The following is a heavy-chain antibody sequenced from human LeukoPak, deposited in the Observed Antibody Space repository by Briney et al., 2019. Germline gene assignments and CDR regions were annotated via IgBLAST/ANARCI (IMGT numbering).Heavy chain of an antibody. CDR3: AKENSGKYPDY. Sequence: GGSLRLSCAASGFTFSRFWMHWVRQPPGKGLVWVSRIDTDGTTTTYADSVKGRFTISRDNAKNTLYLQMNSLRAEDTAVYYCAKENSGKYPDYWGQGTLVTVSS. CDR2: IDTDGTTT. D-gene: IGHD1-26*01. V-gene: IGHV3-74*01. CDR1: GFTFSRFW. J-gene: IGHJ4*02.